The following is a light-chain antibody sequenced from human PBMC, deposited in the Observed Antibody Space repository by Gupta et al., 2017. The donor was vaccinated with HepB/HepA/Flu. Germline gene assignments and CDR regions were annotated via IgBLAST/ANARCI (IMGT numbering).Light chain of an antibody. V-gene: IGKV3-20*01. CDR2: GAS. CDR3: QQEGSSPIT. J-gene: IGKJ5*01. Sequence: EIVLTQSPGTLSLSPGERATRSCRASQSVSSSYLAWYQQKPGQAPRLLIYGASSRATGIPDRFSGSGSGTEFTLTISRREPEDFAVYYCQQEGSSPITFGQGTRLEIK. CDR1: QSVSSSY.